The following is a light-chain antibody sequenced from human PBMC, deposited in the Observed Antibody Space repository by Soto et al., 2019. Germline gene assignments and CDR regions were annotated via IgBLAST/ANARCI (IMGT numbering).Light chain of an antibody. V-gene: IGKV1-5*03. CDR2: KAS. CDR1: QSISSW. J-gene: IGKJ2*01. CDR3: QQYNSYSVYT. Sequence: DIQMTQSPSTLSASVGDRVTITCRASQSISSWLAWYQQKPGKAPKLLIYKASSLESGVPSRFSGSGSGTEFTLTISSLQPDDFATYYCQQYNSYSVYTFGQGTKVDIK.